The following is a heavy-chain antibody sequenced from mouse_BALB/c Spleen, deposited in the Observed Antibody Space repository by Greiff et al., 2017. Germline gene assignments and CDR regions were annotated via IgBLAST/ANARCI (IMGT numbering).Heavy chain of an antibody. CDR3: ARHYYGSSYYFDY. CDR1: GFAFSSYD. CDR2: ISSGGGST. Sequence: EVKLVESGGGLVQPGGSLKLSCAASGFAFSSYDMSWVRQTPEKRLEWVAYISSGGGSTYYPDTVKGRFTISRDNAKNTLYLQMSSLKSEDTAMYYCARHYYGSSYYFDYWGQGTTLTVSS. D-gene: IGHD1-1*01. V-gene: IGHV5-12-1*01. J-gene: IGHJ2*01.